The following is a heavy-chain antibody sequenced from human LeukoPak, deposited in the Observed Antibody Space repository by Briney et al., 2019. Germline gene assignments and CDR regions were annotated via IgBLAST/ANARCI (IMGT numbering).Heavy chain of an antibody. CDR3: ARESGSVTSEVDFDY. Sequence: GGSLRLSCAASGFTFSSYWMSWVRQAPGKGLEWVANIKQDGREKYYVDSVKGRFTISRDNAKNSLYLQMNSLRAEDTAVYYCARESGSVTSEVDFDYWGQGTLVTVSS. D-gene: IGHD4-17*01. CDR1: GFTFSSYW. V-gene: IGHV3-7*01. J-gene: IGHJ4*02. CDR2: IKQDGREK.